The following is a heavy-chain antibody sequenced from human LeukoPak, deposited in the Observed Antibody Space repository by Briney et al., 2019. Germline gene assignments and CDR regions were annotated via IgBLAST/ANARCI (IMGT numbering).Heavy chain of an antibody. V-gene: IGHV3-23*01. D-gene: IGHD3-16*02. CDR1: GFTFSSYA. J-gene: IGHJ5*02. CDR2: ISGSGGST. Sequence: PGGSLRLSCAASGFTFSSYAMSWVRQAPGKGLEWVSAISGSGGSTYYADSVKGRFTISRDNSKNTLYLQMNSLRAEDTAVYYCAKDGDYDYVWGSYRPTGWFDPWGQGTLVTVSS. CDR3: AKDGDYDYVWGSYRPTGWFDP.